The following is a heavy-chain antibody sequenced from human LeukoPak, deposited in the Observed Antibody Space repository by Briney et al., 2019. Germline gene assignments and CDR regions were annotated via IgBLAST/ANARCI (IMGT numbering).Heavy chain of an antibody. CDR2: ISGSGGST. CDR3: AKHGESSGSYGYYYYGMDV. D-gene: IGHD3-10*01. Sequence: GGSLRLSCAASGFTFSTCAMGWVRQAPGKGLEWVSAISGSGGSTYYADSVKGRFTISRDNSKNTLYLQMNSLRAEDTAVYYCAKHGESSGSYGYYYYGMDVWGQGTTVTVSS. CDR1: GFTFSTCA. J-gene: IGHJ6*02. V-gene: IGHV3-23*01.